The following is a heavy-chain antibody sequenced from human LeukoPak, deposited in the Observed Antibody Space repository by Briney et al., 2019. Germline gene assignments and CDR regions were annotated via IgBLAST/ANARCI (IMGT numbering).Heavy chain of an antibody. CDR1: GFTFDDYA. CDR2: ISWNSGSI. V-gene: IGHV3-9*01. D-gene: IGHD3-10*01. CDR3: SRPLSFGELFRLDD. Sequence: PGRSLRLSCAASGFTFDDYAMHWVRQAPGKGLEWVSGISWNSGSIGYADSVKGRFTVSRDNAKKLLFLQMDGLRAEDTALYYCSRPLSFGELFRLDDWGQGTLVTVSS. J-gene: IGHJ4*02.